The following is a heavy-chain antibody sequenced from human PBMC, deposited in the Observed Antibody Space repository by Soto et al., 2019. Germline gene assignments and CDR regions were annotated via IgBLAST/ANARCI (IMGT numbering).Heavy chain of an antibody. CDR1: LDGPSSNIPA. CDR2: TYYSSKWSN. J-gene: IGHJ3*02. Sequence: QTPSLTRAISLDGPSSNIPAWYWIRHSPSRCLEWLGRTYYSSKWSNDYAVSVNSRIPINPDTSKNQFSLQLTSVTPEDTAVYYCARDENYYDSSGYYLDVAFDIWGQGTMVTVSS. CDR3: ARDENYYDSSGYYLDVAFDI. V-gene: IGHV6-1*01. D-gene: IGHD3-22*01.